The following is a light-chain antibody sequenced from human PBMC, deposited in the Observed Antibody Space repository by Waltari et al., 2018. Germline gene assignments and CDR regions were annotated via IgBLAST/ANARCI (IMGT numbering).Light chain of an antibody. CDR1: QSVDSY. CDR2: AAS. Sequence: EIALTQFPATLSLSPGERATLSCRASQSVDSYLLWYQQRRGQTPRLVMYAASRRATGIPARFSGSGSGTVFTLTISSLQSEDFAVYYCHQYNNWPRTFGQGTKVEIK. J-gene: IGKJ1*01. V-gene: IGKV3-11*01. CDR3: HQYNNWPRT.